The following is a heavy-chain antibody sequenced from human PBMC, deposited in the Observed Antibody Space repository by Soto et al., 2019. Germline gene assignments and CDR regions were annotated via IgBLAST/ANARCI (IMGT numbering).Heavy chain of an antibody. V-gene: IGHV1-69*02. CDR2: IIPILGIA. CDR1: GGTFSSYT. J-gene: IGHJ4*02. D-gene: IGHD2-21*02. CDR3: AGSERLETGVTFDY. Sequence: QVQLVQSGAEVKKPGSSVKVSCKASGGTFSSYTISWVRQAPGQGLEWMGRIIPILGIANYAQKFQVRVTITADKSTGTAYMELSSLRSEDTAVYYWAGSERLETGVTFDYWGQGTLVTVSS.